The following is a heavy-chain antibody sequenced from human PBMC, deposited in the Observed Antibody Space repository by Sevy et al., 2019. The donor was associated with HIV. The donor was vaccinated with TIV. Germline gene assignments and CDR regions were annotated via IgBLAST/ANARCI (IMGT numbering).Heavy chain of an antibody. CDR3: ARHRNSLDMAAPGNWFDP. J-gene: IGHJ5*02. V-gene: IGHV4-39*01. Sequence: SETLSLTCTVSGGSISSGTYYWGWIRRPPGKGLEWIGTIYYSGSTYYNSSLKSRVTISVDTSKNQFSLKLSSVTAAATAVYYCARHRNSLDMAAPGNWFDPWGLGTLVTVSS. CDR1: GGSISSGTYY. D-gene: IGHD6-13*01. CDR2: IYYSGST.